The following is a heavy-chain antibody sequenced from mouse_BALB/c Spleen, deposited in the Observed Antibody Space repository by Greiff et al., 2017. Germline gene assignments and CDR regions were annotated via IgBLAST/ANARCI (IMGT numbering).Heavy chain of an antibody. CDR3: ARAGSSPYYAMDY. CDR1: GFTFSSFG. Sequence: EVQRVESGGGLVQPGGSRKLSCAASGFTFSSFGMHWVRQAPEKGLEWVAYISSGSSTIYYADTVKGRFTISRDNPKNTLFLQMTSLRSEDTAMYYCARAGSSPYYAMDYWGQGTSVTVSS. D-gene: IGHD1-1*01. CDR2: ISSGSSTI. J-gene: IGHJ4*01. V-gene: IGHV5-17*02.